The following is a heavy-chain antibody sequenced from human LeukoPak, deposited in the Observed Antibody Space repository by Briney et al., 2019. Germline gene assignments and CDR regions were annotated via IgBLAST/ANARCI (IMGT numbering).Heavy chain of an antibody. D-gene: IGHD2-15*01. CDR2: MNPNSGNT. V-gene: IGHV1-8*03. J-gene: IGHJ3*02. CDR3: ASLGSRRYCRGGSCYSDAFDI. CDR1: GYTFTSYD. Sequence: GASVKVSCKASGYTFTSYDINWVRQATGQGLEWMGWMNPNSGNTGYALKVQGRVTITRNTSISTAYMELSRLRSEDTAVYYCASLGSRRYCRGGSCYSDAFDIWGQRTMVTVSS.